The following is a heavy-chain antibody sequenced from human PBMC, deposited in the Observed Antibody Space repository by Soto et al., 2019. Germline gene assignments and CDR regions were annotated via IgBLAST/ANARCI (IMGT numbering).Heavy chain of an antibody. D-gene: IGHD3-22*01. CDR1: GFALSSAW. Sequence: EVQLVESGGGLVKPGGSLRLSCAASGFALSSAWMSWVRQAPGKGLEWVGRLKSEVDGGTTDYAAPVKGRFTISRDDSENTLYLQMNSLKTDDTAVYYCSFDSSRGDYWGLGTLVTVSS. V-gene: IGHV3-15*01. J-gene: IGHJ4*02. CDR3: SFDSSRGDY. CDR2: LKSEVDGGTT.